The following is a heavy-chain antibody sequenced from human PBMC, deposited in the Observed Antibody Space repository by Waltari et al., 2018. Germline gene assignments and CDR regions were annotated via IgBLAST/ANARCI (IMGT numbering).Heavy chain of an antibody. CDR2: ISSNGAGT. CDR1: GFPFNSYS. D-gene: IGHD3-9*01. J-gene: IGHJ4*02. CDR3: VKDRPDWPIDY. V-gene: IGHV3-23*01. Sequence: EVQLLESGGGLVQPGESLRLSCTASGFPFNSYSMSWVRQAPGKGLEWVSSISSNGAGTYYANSVKGRFTISRDNSKNTLYLQINSLRAEDTAIYYCVKDRPDWPIDYWGQGTLVTVSS.